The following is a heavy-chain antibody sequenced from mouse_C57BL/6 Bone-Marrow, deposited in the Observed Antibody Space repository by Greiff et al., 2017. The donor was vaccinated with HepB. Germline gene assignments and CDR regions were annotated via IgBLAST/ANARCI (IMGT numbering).Heavy chain of an antibody. CDR2: IYPGDGDT. Sequence: QVQLQQSGPELVKPGASVKISCKASGYAFSSSWMNWVKQRPGKGLEWIGRIYPGDGDTNYNGKFKGKATLTADKSSSTAYMQLSSLTSEDSAVYFCARWLLYWYFDVWGTGTTVTVSS. D-gene: IGHD2-3*01. CDR3: ARWLLYWYFDV. CDR1: GYAFSSSW. V-gene: IGHV1-82*01. J-gene: IGHJ1*03.